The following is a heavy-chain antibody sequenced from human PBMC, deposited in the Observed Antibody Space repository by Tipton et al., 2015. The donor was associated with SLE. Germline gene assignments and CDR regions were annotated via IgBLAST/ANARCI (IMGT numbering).Heavy chain of an antibody. D-gene: IGHD5-18*01. CDR2: LYYGGTT. J-gene: IGHJ4*02. CDR1: GDSISSSSYY. Sequence: TLSLTCTVSGDSISSSSYYWGWIRQPPGKGLEWIGSLYYGGTTYYNPSLKSRVTISVGTSKNQFSLKLSSVTAADTAVYYCARDQTHTAFDYWGQGTLVTVSS. V-gene: IGHV4-39*07. CDR3: ARDQTHTAFDY.